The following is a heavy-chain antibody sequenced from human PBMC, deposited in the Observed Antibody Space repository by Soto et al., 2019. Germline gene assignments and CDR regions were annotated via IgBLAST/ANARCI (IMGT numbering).Heavy chain of an antibody. CDR1: GFTFTTYG. CDR3: AKDYSSGYYAFDI. V-gene: IGHV3-23*01. CDR2: ISSGGDT. J-gene: IGHJ3*02. D-gene: IGHD3-22*01. Sequence: GSLRLSCAPSGFTFTTYGMSWVRQAPGKGLEWVSSISSGGDTYYADSVKGRFTISRDSSKNTLYLQMNNLRAEDTATYYCAKDYSSGYYAFDIWGRGTMVTVSS.